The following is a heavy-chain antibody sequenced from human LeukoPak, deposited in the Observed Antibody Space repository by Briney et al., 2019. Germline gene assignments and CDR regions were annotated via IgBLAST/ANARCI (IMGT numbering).Heavy chain of an antibody. D-gene: IGHD5-12*01. J-gene: IGHJ4*02. V-gene: IGHV3-23*01. CDR3: AKNGWLLTYFDY. CDR1: GFTFSTFA. Sequence: GGSLRLSCAASGFTFSTFAMTWVRQAPGKGLEWVSAISGSGGGTYYADSVKGRFTISRDNSKNTLYLQINSLRAEDTAVYYCAKNGWLLTYFDYWGQGTLVTVSS. CDR2: ISGSGGGT.